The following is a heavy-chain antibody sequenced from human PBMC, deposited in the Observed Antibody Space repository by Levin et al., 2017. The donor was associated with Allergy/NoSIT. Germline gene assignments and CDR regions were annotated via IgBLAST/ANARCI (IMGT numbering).Heavy chain of an antibody. CDR2: IKSRADGGTA. J-gene: IGHJ6*04. CDR1: GFTFSEAW. D-gene: IGHD3-10*01. V-gene: IGHV3-15*01. CDR3: AYLYLDV. Sequence: GGSLRLSCAASGFTFSEAWMTWVRQAPGKGLEWVGRIKSRADGGTAEYAAPVTGRTLISRDDSRNTLYLQMNSLKTEDTAVYYCAYLYLDVWGKGTTVTVSS.